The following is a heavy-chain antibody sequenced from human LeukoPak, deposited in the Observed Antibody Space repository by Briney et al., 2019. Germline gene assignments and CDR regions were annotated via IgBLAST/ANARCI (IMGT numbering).Heavy chain of an antibody. D-gene: IGHD3-9*01. J-gene: IGHJ4*02. CDR1: GGSFSDYY. V-gene: IGHV4-34*01. CDR3: ARGQRGRYSDY. CDR2: INHSGST. Sequence: SETLSLTCAVHGGSFSDYYWSRIRQPPGKGLEWIGEINHSGSTNYNPSLKSRVTISVDTSKNQFSLKLSSVTAADTTVYYCARGQRGRYSDYWGQGTLVTVSS.